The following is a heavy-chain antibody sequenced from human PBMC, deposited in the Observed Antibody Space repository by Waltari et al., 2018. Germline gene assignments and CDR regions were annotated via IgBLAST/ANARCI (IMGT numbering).Heavy chain of an antibody. Sequence: LTCFVGDGSINSFTWAWMRQPPGEGLEWIGSLHYTGDTMYNASLKSRVTISLDRSKRHLSLKLQSVTAADTALYYCGSSGNLGLIDFWGQGTLVAVSS. V-gene: IGHV4-59*01. CDR2: LHYTGDT. CDR1: DGSINSFT. D-gene: IGHD1-26*01. CDR3: GSSGNLGLIDF. J-gene: IGHJ4*02.